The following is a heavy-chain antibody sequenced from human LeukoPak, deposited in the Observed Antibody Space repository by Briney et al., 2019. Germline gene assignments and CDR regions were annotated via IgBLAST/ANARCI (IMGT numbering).Heavy chain of an antibody. CDR3: AKVGEKTAMASYFDY. D-gene: IGHD5-18*01. Sequence: GGSLRLSCAASGFTFSSYAMSWVRQAPGKGLEWVSAVSNSGSSTDYADSVKGRFTVSRDNSKNTLYLQVNSLRAEDTAVYYCAKVGEKTAMASYFDYWGQGTLVTVSS. CDR2: VSNSGSST. V-gene: IGHV3-23*01. CDR1: GFTFSSYA. J-gene: IGHJ4*02.